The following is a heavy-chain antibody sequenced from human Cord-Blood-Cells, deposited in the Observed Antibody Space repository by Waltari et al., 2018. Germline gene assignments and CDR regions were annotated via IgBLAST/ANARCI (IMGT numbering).Heavy chain of an antibody. J-gene: IGHJ6*02. CDR2: INHSGST. Sequence: QVQLQQWGAGLLKPSETLSPTCAVYGGSFSGYFWSWIRQPPGKGLEWIGEINHSGSTNYNPSLKSRVTISVDTSKNQFSLKLSSVTAADTAVYYCASLNYYYYYGMDVWGQGTTVTVSS. CDR3: ASLNYYYYYGMDV. CDR1: GGSFSGYF. V-gene: IGHV4-34*01.